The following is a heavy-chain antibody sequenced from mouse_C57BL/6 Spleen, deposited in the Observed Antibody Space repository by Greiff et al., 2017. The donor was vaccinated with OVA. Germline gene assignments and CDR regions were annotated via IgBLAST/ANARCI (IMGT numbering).Heavy chain of an antibody. D-gene: IGHD1-1*01. J-gene: IGHJ3*01. CDR3: ARDYGSSLWFAY. CDR1: GFTFTDYY. Sequence: EVKLMESGGGLVQPGGSLSLSCAASGFTFTDYYMSWVRQPPGKALEWLGFIRNKANGYTTEYSASVKGRFTISRDNSQSILYLQMNALRAEDSATYYCARDYGSSLWFAYWGQGTLVTVSA. CDR2: IRNKANGYTT. V-gene: IGHV7-3*01.